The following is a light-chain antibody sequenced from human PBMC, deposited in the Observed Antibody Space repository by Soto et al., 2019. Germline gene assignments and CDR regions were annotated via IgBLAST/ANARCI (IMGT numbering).Light chain of an antibody. V-gene: IGLV2-14*03. Sequence: QSALTQSASVSGSPGQSITISCTGTSSDVGGYNYVSWYQHHPDKAPKLMIYDVSNRPSGVSNRFSGSKSGNTASLTISGLQAEDEADYYCSSYTRSNTPRYVFGTGTKVNVL. CDR2: DVS. J-gene: IGLJ1*01. CDR1: SSDVGGYNY. CDR3: SSYTRSNTPRYV.